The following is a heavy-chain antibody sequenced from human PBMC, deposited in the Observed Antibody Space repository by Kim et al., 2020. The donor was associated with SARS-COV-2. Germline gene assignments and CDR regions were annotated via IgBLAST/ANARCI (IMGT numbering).Heavy chain of an antibody. V-gene: IGHV4-59*01. J-gene: IGHJ4*02. CDR3: ASEYSGYDFFDY. Sequence: NYHHSLKSRVTISVDTSKNQFSLKLSSVTAADTAVYYCASEYSGYDFFDYWGQGTLVTVSS. D-gene: IGHD5-12*01.